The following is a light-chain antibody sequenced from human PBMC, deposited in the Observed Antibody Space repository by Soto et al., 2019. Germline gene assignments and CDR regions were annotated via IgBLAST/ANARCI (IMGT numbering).Light chain of an antibody. V-gene: IGLV2-11*01. Sequence: ALTQPRSVSGSPGQSVTISCTGTSIDVGDSDFVSWYQQHPGKAPKLMIYVVTKRPSGVPDRFSGSKSGNTASLTISGLQDEDEADYYCSSFAATHTYIFGTGTKVTV. J-gene: IGLJ1*01. CDR3: SSFAATHTYI. CDR2: VVT. CDR1: SIDVGDSDF.